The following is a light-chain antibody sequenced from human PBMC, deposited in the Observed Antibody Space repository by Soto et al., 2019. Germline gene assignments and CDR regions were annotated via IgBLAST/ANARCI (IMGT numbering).Light chain of an antibody. Sequence: EIVLTQSPGTLSLSPGERATLSCRASQSITSSNLAWYQQKPGQAPRLLIYDSSSRATGTPDRFSGSGSGTDFTLTISRLEPQDFAVYYCQQYGSSPITFGQGTRLEIK. J-gene: IGKJ5*01. CDR3: QQYGSSPIT. CDR2: DSS. V-gene: IGKV3-20*01. CDR1: QSITSSN.